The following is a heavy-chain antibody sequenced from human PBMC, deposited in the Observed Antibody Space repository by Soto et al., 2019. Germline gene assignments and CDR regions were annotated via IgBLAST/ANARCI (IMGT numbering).Heavy chain of an antibody. CDR2: TSYTGST. CDR3: ARHMRATILLVAHPSWFDP. V-gene: IGHV4-59*01. CDR1: GDSINNNY. J-gene: IGHJ5*02. D-gene: IGHD5-12*01. Sequence: PSETLSLTCTVSGDSINNNYWGWIRQPPGRGLEWIGSTSYTGSTNYNPSLKSRVTISLDTSRNQFSLKLTSVTAADTAVYYCARHMRATILLVAHPSWFDPWGQGTLVTVSS.